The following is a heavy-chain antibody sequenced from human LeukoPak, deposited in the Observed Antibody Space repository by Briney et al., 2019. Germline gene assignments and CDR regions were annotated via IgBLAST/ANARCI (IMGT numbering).Heavy chain of an antibody. CDR2: ISSSGSTI. Sequence: GGSLRLSCAASGFTFSDYYMSWIRQAPGKGLEWVSYISSSGSTIYYADSVKGRFTISRDNAKNSLYLQMNSLGAEDTAVYYCASSYGTGVVPAARERCFDYWGQGTLVTVSS. V-gene: IGHV3-11*01. D-gene: IGHD2-2*01. CDR1: GFTFSDYY. J-gene: IGHJ4*02. CDR3: ASSYGTGVVPAARERCFDY.